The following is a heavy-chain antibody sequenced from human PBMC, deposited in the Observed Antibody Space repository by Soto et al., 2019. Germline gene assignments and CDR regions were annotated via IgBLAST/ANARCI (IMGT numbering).Heavy chain of an antibody. Sequence: SETLSLTCTVSGGSISSGGYYWSWIRQHPGKGLEWIGYIYYSGSTYYNPSLKSRVTISVDTSKNQFSLKLGSVTAADTAVYYCARDTRTSIVLMSHSAFDIWGQGTMVTVSS. CDR1: GGSISSGGYY. V-gene: IGHV4-31*03. CDR2: IYYSGST. CDR3: ARDTRTSIVLMSHSAFDI. D-gene: IGHD2-8*01. J-gene: IGHJ3*02.